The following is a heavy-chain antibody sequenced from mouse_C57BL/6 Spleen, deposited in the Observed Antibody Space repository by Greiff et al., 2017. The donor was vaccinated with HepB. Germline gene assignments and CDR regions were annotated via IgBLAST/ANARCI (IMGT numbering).Heavy chain of an antibody. CDR2: ISYDGSN. CDR1: GYSITSGYY. CDR3: ASLDGYLYYFDY. Sequence: EVKLQESGPGLVKPSQSLSLTCSVTGYSITSGYYWNWIRQFPGNKLEWMGYISYDGSNNYNPSLKNRISITRDTSKNQFFLKLNSVTTEDTATYYCASLDGYLYYFDYWGQGTTLTVSS. D-gene: IGHD2-3*01. J-gene: IGHJ2*01. V-gene: IGHV3-6*01.